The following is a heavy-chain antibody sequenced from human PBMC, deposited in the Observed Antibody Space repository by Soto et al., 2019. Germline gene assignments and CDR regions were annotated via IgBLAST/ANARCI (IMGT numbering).Heavy chain of an antibody. CDR2: ISSSSSTI. CDR1: GFTFSSYS. D-gene: IGHD4-4*01. Sequence: EVQLVESGGGLVQPGGSLRLSCAASGFTFSSYSMNWVRQAPGKGLEWVSYISSSSSTIYYAHSVKGRFTISRDNAKNSLYLQMNSLRDEDTAVYYCAREAHYINWFDPWGQGTLVTVSS. V-gene: IGHV3-48*02. CDR3: AREAHYINWFDP. J-gene: IGHJ5*02.